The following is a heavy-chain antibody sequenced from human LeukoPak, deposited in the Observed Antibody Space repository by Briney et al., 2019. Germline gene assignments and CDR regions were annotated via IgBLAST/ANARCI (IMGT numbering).Heavy chain of an antibody. V-gene: IGHV3-21*01. CDR3: ARDLAVAGNY. Sequence: GGSLRLSCAASGFTFSSYSMTWVRQAPGKGLEWVSSISSSSSYIYYADSVKGRFTISRDNAKNSLYLQMNSLRAEDTAVYYCARDLAVAGNYWGQGTLVTVSS. D-gene: IGHD6-19*01. J-gene: IGHJ4*02. CDR2: ISSSSSYI. CDR1: GFTFSSYS.